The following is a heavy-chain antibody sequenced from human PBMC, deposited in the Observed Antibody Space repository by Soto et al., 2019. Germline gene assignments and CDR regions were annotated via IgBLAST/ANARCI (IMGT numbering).Heavy chain of an antibody. CDR2: IYYSGST. Sequence: QLQLQESGPGLVKPSETLSLTCTVSGGSISSSSYYWGWIRQPPGKGLEWIGSIYYSGSTYYNPSRKSRVTIAVDTYKNQFSLKLSSVTAADTAVYYCARHYYDILTGPNWFDPWGQGTLVTVSS. D-gene: IGHD3-9*01. V-gene: IGHV4-39*01. CDR3: ARHYYDILTGPNWFDP. CDR1: GGSISSSSYY. J-gene: IGHJ5*02.